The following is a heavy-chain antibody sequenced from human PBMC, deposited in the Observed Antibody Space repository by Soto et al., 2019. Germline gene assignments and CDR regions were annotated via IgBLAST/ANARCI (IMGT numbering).Heavy chain of an antibody. CDR2: IDPDSGDT. Sequence: VQSGTEMKTPGASVKVTCKTSRYTFTGYYMHWVRQAPGRGLEWMGWIDPDSGDTNYVQKFQGRVPMTRDTSSATAYLEVSGLRRDDTAIYYCARSHSAYYYYGMDAWGQGTAVSVSS. CDR1: RYTFTGYY. CDR3: ARSHSAYYYYGMDA. J-gene: IGHJ6*02. V-gene: IGHV1-2*02.